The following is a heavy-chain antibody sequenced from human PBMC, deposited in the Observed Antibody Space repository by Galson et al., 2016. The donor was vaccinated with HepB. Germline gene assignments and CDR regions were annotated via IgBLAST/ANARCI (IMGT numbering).Heavy chain of an antibody. J-gene: IGHJ1*01. CDR2: VYYSGHT. V-gene: IGHV4-59*01. D-gene: IGHD6-19*01. CDR1: GDSIGYYY. CDR3: ARTRIAVSGFYFQH. Sequence: ETLSLTCTVSGDSIGYYYWSWVRQSPEKGLEWIGNVYYSGHTNYNPSLKSRVTISVDTSENRLSLKLTSVTAADTAVYYCARTRIAVSGFYFQHWGQGALVSVSS.